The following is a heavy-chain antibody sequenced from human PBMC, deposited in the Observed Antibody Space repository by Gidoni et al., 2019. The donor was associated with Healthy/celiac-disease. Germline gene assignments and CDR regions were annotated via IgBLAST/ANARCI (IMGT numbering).Heavy chain of an antibody. CDR3: ARHSLGMKNRGVGYFDL. CDR1: GGSISRSSYY. J-gene: IGHJ2*01. V-gene: IGHV4-39*01. Sequence: QLQLQESGPGLVKPSETLSLTCTVSGGSISRSSYYWGWIRQPPGKGLEWIGSIYSSGSTYYNPSLKSRVTISVDTSKNQFSLKLSSVTAADTAVYYCARHSLGMKNRGVGYFDLWGRGTLVTVSS. CDR2: IYSSGST. D-gene: IGHD1-26*01.